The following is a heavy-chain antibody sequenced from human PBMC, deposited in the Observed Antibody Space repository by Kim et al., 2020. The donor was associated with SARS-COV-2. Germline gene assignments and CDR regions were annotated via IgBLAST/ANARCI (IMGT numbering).Heavy chain of an antibody. D-gene: IGHD3-10*01. J-gene: IGHJ4*02. Sequence: GGSLRLSCAASGFTFSSYGMHWVRQAPGKGLEWVAAISYDGSNKYYADSVKGRFTISRDNSKNTLYLQMNSLRAEDTAVYYCARDEDQMVRGVVNWGQGTLVTVSS. CDR1: GFTFSSYG. CDR2: ISYDGSNK. CDR3: ARDEDQMVRGVVN. V-gene: IGHV3-33*05.